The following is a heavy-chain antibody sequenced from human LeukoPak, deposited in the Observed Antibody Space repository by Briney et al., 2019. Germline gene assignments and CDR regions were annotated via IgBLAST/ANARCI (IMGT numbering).Heavy chain of an antibody. CDR1: GFTFSNAW. CDR2: IKSKTDGGTT. Sequence: GGSLRHSCAASGFTFSNAWMSWVRQAPGKGLEWVGRIKSKTDGGTTDYAAPVKGRFTISRDDSKNTLYLQMNSLKTEDTAVYYCTTVRADYDSSGYEEYFQHWGQGTLVTVSS. CDR3: TTVRADYDSSGYEEYFQH. J-gene: IGHJ1*01. D-gene: IGHD3-22*01. V-gene: IGHV3-15*01.